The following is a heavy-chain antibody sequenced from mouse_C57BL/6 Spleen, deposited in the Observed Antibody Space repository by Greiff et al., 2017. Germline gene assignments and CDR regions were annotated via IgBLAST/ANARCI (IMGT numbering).Heavy chain of an antibody. D-gene: IGHD2-4*01. J-gene: IGHJ3*01. CDR3: ARPIYYDYDDGLFAY. CDR1: GFTFSSYT. V-gene: IGHV5-9*01. CDR2: ISGGGGNT. Sequence: EVMLVESGGGLVKPGGSLKLSCAASGFTFSSYTMSWVRQTPEKRLEWVATISGGGGNTYYPDSVKGRFTISRDNAKNTLYLQMSSLRSEDTALYYCARPIYYDYDDGLFAYWGQGTLVTVSA.